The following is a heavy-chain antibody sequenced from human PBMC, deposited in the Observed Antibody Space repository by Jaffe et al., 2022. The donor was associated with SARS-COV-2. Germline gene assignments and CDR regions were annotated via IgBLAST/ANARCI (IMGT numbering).Heavy chain of an antibody. J-gene: IGHJ4*02. Sequence: QVTLKESGPVLVKPTETLTLTCTVSGFSLSNARMGVSWIRQPPGKALEWLAHIFSNDEKSYSTSLKSRLTISKDTSKSQVVLTMTNMDPVDTATYYCARIHEYYDSSGYYSYYFDYWGQGTLVTVSS. CDR1: GFSLSNARMG. V-gene: IGHV2-26*01. CDR2: IFSNDEK. D-gene: IGHD3-22*01. CDR3: ARIHEYYDSSGYYSYYFDY.